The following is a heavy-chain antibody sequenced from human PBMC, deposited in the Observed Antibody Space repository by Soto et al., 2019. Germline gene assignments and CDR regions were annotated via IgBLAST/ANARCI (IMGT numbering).Heavy chain of an antibody. CDR3: ATAAGAARLFVD. CDR2: FDPEDGET. CDR1: GYTLTELS. D-gene: IGHD6-6*01. J-gene: IGHJ4*02. V-gene: IGHV1-24*01. Sequence: ASVKVSCKVSGYTLTELSMHWVRQAPGKGLEWMGGFDPEDGETIYAQKFQGRVTMTEDTSTDTAYMELSSLRSEDTAVYYCATAAGAARLFVDWGQGTLVTVSS.